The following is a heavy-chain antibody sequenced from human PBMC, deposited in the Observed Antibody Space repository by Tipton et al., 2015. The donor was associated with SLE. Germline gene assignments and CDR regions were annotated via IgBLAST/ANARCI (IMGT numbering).Heavy chain of an antibody. CDR1: GGSIISGSNY. CDR2: IYFIGST. Sequence: GLVKPSQTLSLTCTVSGGSIISGSNYWNWIRQSAGKGLEWIGHIYFIGSTNYNPSLKSRATISLDTSKNQFSLQLSSVTAADTAVYYCAGDILDFGVVNVRYFDYWGKGILITVSS. D-gene: IGHD3-3*01. J-gene: IGHJ4*02. CDR3: AGDILDFGVVNVRYFDY. V-gene: IGHV4-61*02.